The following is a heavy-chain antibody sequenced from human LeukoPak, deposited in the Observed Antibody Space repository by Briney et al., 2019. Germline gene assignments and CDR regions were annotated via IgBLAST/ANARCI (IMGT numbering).Heavy chain of an antibody. V-gene: IGHV4-30-4*07. CDR3: ARSRHYYDSSGYSH. Sequence: SETLSLTCAVSGGSVSSGGYSWSWIRQPPGKGLEWIGYIYYSGSTYYNPSLKSRVTISVDTSKNQFSLKLSSVTAADTAVYYCARSRHYYDSSGYSHWGQGTLVTVSS. CDR1: GGSVSSGGYS. CDR2: IYYSGST. J-gene: IGHJ4*02. D-gene: IGHD3-22*01.